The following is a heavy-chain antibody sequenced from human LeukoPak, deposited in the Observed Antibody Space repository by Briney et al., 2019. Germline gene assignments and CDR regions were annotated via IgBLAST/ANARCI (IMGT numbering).Heavy chain of an antibody. Sequence: SVKVSCKASGDTFSSYAISWVRQAPGQGLEWMGGIIPIFGTANYAQKFQGRVTITADESTSTAYMELSSLRSEDTAVYYCARGTLWFGELLGTYFDYWGQGTLVTVSS. CDR1: GDTFSSYA. CDR2: IIPIFGTA. J-gene: IGHJ4*02. D-gene: IGHD3-10*01. CDR3: ARGTLWFGELLGTYFDY. V-gene: IGHV1-69*13.